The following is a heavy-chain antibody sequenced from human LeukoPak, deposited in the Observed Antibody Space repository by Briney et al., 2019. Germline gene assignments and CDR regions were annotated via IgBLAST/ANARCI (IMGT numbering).Heavy chain of an antibody. CDR2: SYFTGNP. CDR3: AGLRSTVAWASFDY. Sequence: SETLSLTCIVSGSISSYYWTWIRQPPGKGLEWIGHSYFTGNPNYNPSLKSRVTISVDPPKNQSSLKLTSVTAADTAVYYCAGLRSTVAWASFDYWGQGILVTVSS. CDR1: GSISSYY. V-gene: IGHV4-59*12. D-gene: IGHD4-23*01. J-gene: IGHJ4*02.